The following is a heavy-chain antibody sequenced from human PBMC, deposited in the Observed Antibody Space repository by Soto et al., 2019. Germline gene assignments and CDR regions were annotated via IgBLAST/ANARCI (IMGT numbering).Heavy chain of an antibody. J-gene: IGHJ5*02. CDR3: ARASHIVVVPAPVQFDP. D-gene: IGHD2-21*01. CDR1: GGTFSSYA. V-gene: IGHV1-69*12. Sequence: QVQLVQSGAEVKKPGSSVKVSCKASGGTFSSYAISWVRQAPGQGLEWMGGIIPIFGTANYAQKFQGRVTLTAXXSXSXXYMELGSLRSEDTAVYYCARASHIVVVPAPVQFDPWGQGTLVTVSS. CDR2: IIPIFGTA.